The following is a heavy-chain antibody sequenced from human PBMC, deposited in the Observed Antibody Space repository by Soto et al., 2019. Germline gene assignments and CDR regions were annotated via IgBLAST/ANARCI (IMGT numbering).Heavy chain of an antibody. CDR3: ARISRITMVRGPFGAFDI. J-gene: IGHJ3*02. Sequence: GGSLRLSCAASGFPFSSYWMSWVRQAPGKGLEWVANIKQDGSEKYYVDSVKGRFTISRDNAKNSLYLQMNSLRAEDTAVYYCARISRITMVRGPFGAFDIWGQGTMVTVSS. CDR1: GFPFSSYW. D-gene: IGHD3-10*01. CDR2: IKQDGSEK. V-gene: IGHV3-7*05.